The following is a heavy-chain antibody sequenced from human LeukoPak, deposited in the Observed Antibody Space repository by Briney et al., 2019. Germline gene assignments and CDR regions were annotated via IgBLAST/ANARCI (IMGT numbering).Heavy chain of an antibody. CDR3: ARIEQYYYYYMDV. V-gene: IGHV4-59*01. CDR1: GGSISSYY. D-gene: IGHD5-24*01. J-gene: IGHJ6*03. Sequence: PSETLSLTCTVSGGSISSYYWSWIRQPPGKGLEWIGYIYYSGSTNYNPSLKSRVTISVDTSKNQFSLKLSSATAAATAAYYCARIEQYYYYYMDVWGKGTTVTVSS. CDR2: IYYSGST.